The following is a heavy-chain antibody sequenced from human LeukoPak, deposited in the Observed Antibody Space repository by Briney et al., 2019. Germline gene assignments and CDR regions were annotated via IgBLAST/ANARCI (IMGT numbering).Heavy chain of an antibody. CDR1: GGSISTGTYY. D-gene: IGHD3-10*01. CDR3: ARGDYYGSGSYYNSAFDI. V-gene: IGHV4-61*02. CDR2: IYTSGST. Sequence: SETLSLTCTVSGGSISTGTYYWSWIRQPAGKGLEWIGRIYTSGSTNYNPSLKSRVTISVDTSKSQFSLKLNSVTAADTAVYYCARGDYYGSGSYYNSAFDIWGQGTMVTVSS. J-gene: IGHJ3*02.